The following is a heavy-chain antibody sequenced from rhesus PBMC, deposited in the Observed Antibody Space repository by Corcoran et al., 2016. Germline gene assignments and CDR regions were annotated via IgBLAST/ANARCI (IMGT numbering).Heavy chain of an antibody. V-gene: IGHV4-65*02. CDR1: GASISSSNW. J-gene: IGHJ4*01. CDR3: ARPAYWSDYYDVFFY. CDR2: LRGRSVHT. D-gene: IGHD3-22*01. Sequence: QVQLQESGPGLVKPSETLSLTCAVSGASISSSNWCSWIRQPPGKGLEWFGYLRGRSVHTYYHPSLEIRVTISKDTSKNQFSLKLISVTAAATAVYYCARPAYWSDYYDVFFYWGQGVLVTVSS.